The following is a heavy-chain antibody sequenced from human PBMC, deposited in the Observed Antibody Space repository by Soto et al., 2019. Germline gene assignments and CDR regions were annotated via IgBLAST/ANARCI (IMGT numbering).Heavy chain of an antibody. CDR3: ARMEGSSWFDP. CDR2: IYYSGST. J-gene: IGHJ5*02. V-gene: IGHV4-28*01. CDR1: GYSISSSNW. Sequence: QVQLQESGPGLVKPSDTLSLTCAVSGYSISSSNWWGWIRQPPGKGLEWIGYIYYSGSTYYNPSLKCRVTMLVDTSKNQFTLKLSSVPAVDTAVYYCARMEGSSWFDPWGQGTLVTVSS. D-gene: IGHD6-13*01.